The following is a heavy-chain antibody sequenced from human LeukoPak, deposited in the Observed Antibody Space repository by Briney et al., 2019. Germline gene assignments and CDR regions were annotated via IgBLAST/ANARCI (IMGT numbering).Heavy chain of an antibody. Sequence: ASVTVSCKVSGYTLTELSMHWVRQAPGKGLEWMGGFDPEDGETIYAQKFQGRVTMTEGTSTDTAYMELSSLRSEDTAVYYCASTDITFGGVDNWFDPWGQGTLVTVSS. CDR1: GYTLTELS. V-gene: IGHV1-24*01. D-gene: IGHD3-16*01. CDR3: ASTDITFGGVDNWFDP. CDR2: FDPEDGET. J-gene: IGHJ5*02.